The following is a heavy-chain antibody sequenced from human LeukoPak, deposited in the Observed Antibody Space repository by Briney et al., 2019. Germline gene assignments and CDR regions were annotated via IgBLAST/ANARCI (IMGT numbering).Heavy chain of an antibody. Sequence: GGSLRLSCAASGFSFSYFWMHWVRQAPGKGLVWVSRINRDGSGTSYADSVKGRFTISRDNAKNTLSLQMNSLRAEDTAVYYCTRELEYRGSPNDAFDIWGQGTMVTVSS. CDR3: TRELEYRGSPNDAFDI. J-gene: IGHJ3*02. V-gene: IGHV3-74*01. CDR2: INRDGSGT. D-gene: IGHD1-26*01. CDR1: GFSFSYFW.